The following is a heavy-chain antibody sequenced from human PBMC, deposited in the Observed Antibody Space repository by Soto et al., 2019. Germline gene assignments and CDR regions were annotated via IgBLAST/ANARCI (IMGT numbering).Heavy chain of an antibody. D-gene: IGHD2-15*01. J-gene: IGHJ4*02. CDR3: ATMGTPATGLYYFDY. CDR2: FSYSGSA. V-gene: IGHV4-30-4*01. CDR1: GGSISSGNYY. Sequence: QVQLQESGPGLVKPSQTLSLTCTVSGGSISSGNYYWSWIRQPPGKGLEWIGFFSYSGSAYYNPSLKSRVTISVDTSKNQFSLNLSFVTAADTAVYYCATMGTPATGLYYFDYWGQGTLVTVSS.